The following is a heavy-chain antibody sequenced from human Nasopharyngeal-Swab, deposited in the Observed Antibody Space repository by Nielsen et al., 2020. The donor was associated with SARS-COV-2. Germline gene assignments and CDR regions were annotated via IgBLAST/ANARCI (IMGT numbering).Heavy chain of an antibody. CDR2: INWNSGRK. V-gene: IGHV3-9*01. D-gene: IGHD2-15*01. J-gene: IGHJ4*02. CDR3: ARGVGPQPLPSYFDY. Sequence: SLKISCAASGFTFDDYTMHWVRQAPGKGLEWVSGINWNSGRKGYADSVKGRFTISRDNAKNSLYLLVNSLRSEDTALYYCARGVGPQPLPSYFDYWGQGTLVTVSS. CDR1: GFTFDDYT.